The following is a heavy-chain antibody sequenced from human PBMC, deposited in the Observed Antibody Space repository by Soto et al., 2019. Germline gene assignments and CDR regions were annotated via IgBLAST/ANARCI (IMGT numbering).Heavy chain of an antibody. J-gene: IGHJ6*02. Sequence: PGGSLRLSCAASGFTFSSYGMHWVRQAPGKGLEWVAVIWYDGSNKYYADSVKGRFAISRDNSKNTLYLQMNSLRAEDTAVYYCARGRRRIGYYGMDVWGQGTTVTVSS. CDR2: IWYDGSNK. CDR1: GFTFSSYG. V-gene: IGHV3-33*01. D-gene: IGHD2-15*01. CDR3: ARGRRRIGYYGMDV.